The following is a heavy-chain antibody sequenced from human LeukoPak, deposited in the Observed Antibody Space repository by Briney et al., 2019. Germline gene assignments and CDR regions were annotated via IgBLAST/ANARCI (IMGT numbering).Heavy chain of an antibody. CDR1: GGSINSGGYY. D-gene: IGHD3-22*01. CDR3: ARNFDSHNAFDI. V-gene: IGHV4-31*03. CDR2: IYYSGST. J-gene: IGHJ3*02. Sequence: SQTPSLTCTVSGGSINSGGYYWSWIRQHPGKGLEWIGYIYYSGSTYNNPSLKSRVTISVDTSKNQFSLKLSSVTAADTAVYYCARNFDSHNAFDIWGQGTKVTVSS.